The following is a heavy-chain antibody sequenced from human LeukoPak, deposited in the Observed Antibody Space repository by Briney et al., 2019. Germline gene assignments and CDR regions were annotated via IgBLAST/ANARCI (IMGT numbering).Heavy chain of an antibody. D-gene: IGHD3-9*01. CDR3: ARGGDGDILTGLVFDY. CDR1: GFTFSSYA. V-gene: IGHV3-23*01. J-gene: IGHJ4*02. Sequence: SVGSLRLSCAASGFTFSSYAMRWVRQAPGKGLEWVSAICSSGGNTYYADSVKGRFTISRDNSKNTLYREMNSLRSDDTAVYYCARGGDGDILTGLVFDYWGQGTLVTVTS. CDR2: ICSSGGNT.